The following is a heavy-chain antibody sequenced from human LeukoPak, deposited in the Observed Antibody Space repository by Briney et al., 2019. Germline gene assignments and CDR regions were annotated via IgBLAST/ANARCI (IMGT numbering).Heavy chain of an antibody. J-gene: IGHJ6*03. V-gene: IGHV4-39*07. D-gene: IGHD3-10*01. CDR1: GGSISSSSYY. CDR3: ARGGRHGSGSYYNYYYYYYMDV. Sequence: PSETLSLTCTVSGGSISSSSYYWGWIRQPPGKGLEWIGSIYYSGSTYYNPSLKSRVTISVDTSKNQFSLKLSSVTAADTAVYYCARGGRHGSGSYYNYYYYYYMDVWGKGTTVTVSS. CDR2: IYYSGST.